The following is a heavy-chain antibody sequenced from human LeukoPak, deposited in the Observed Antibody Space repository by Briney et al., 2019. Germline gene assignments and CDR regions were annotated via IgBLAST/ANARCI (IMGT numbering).Heavy chain of an antibody. CDR3: ATTGIAAAGTSDGFDY. Sequence: GASLKVSCKASGGTVSSYAISRVRQAPGRGLEWMGTIIPIFGTAHYAQKFLGRVTITTDESTSTAYLELSSLRSEDTAVYYCATTGIAAAGTSDGFDYWGQGTLVTVSS. CDR1: GGTVSSYA. V-gene: IGHV1-69*05. CDR2: IIPIFGTA. D-gene: IGHD6-13*01. J-gene: IGHJ4*02.